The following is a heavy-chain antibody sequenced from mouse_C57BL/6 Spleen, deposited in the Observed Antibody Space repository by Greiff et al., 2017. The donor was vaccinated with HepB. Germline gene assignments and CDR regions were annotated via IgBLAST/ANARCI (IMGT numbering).Heavy chain of an antibody. Sequence: EVQLQQSGPELVKPGASVKISCKASGYTFTDYYMNWVKQSHGESLEWIGDINPNNGGTSYNQKFKGKATLTVDKSSSTAYMELRSLTSEDSAVYYCARWFAYWGQGTLVTVSA. CDR2: INPNNGGT. CDR3: ARWFAY. J-gene: IGHJ3*01. V-gene: IGHV1-26*01. CDR1: GYTFTDYY.